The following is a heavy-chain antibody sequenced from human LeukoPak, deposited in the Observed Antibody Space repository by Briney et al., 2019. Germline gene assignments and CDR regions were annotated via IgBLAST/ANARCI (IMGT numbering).Heavy chain of an antibody. Sequence: GGSLRLSCAASGFTFSSYSMNWVRQAPGKGLEWVSSISSSSSYIYYADSVKGRFTISRDNAKNSLYLQMNSLRAEDTAVYYCAKDDWGSAYWYFDLCGRGTLVTVSS. CDR3: AKDDWGSAYWYFDL. CDR2: ISSSSSYI. CDR1: GFTFSSYS. V-gene: IGHV3-21*01. D-gene: IGHD3-10*01. J-gene: IGHJ2*01.